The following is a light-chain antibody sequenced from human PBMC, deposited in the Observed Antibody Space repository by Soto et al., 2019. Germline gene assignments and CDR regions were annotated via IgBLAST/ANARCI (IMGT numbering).Light chain of an antibody. J-gene: IGKJ1*01. CDR3: QQYNNWPPWT. CDR2: GES. Sequence: IGLTQSAARLSVSPGERATLACKASQRVXSNFGWYKGTPGQAPRFLTXGESTRATGIPARFSGSGSGTEFTLTISSLQSEEFAVYYCQQYNNWPPWTFGQGTKVDIK. V-gene: IGKV3-15*01. CDR1: QRVXSN.